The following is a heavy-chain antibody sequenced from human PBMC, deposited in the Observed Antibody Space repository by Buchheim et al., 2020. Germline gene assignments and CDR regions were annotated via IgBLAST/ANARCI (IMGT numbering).Heavy chain of an antibody. D-gene: IGHD3-10*01. CDR3: ARGYYYGSGSYYNVYYYYGMDV. Sequence: QVQLQQWGAGLLKPSETLSLTCAVYGGSFSGYYWSWIRQPPGKGLEWIGEINHSGSTNYNPSLKSRVTISVDTSKNQFSLKLSSVTAADTAVYYCARGYYYGSGSYYNVYYYYGMDVWGQGTT. CDR2: INHSGST. V-gene: IGHV4-34*01. J-gene: IGHJ6*02. CDR1: GGSFSGYY.